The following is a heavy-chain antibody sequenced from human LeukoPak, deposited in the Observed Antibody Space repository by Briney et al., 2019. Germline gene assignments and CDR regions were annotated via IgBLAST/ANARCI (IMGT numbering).Heavy chain of an antibody. CDR2: ISYDGDKQ. Sequence: PGGSLRLSCAATGFTFNTFAMHWVRQAPGKGLEWLGLISYDGDKQIYPASVKGRFSFSRDNSNNTLYLQMNNLRPEDTALYYCARGSHEGATRAYNWFDPWGQGTLVSVSS. J-gene: IGHJ5*02. D-gene: IGHD1-26*01. CDR1: GFTFNTFA. CDR3: ARGSHEGATRAYNWFDP. V-gene: IGHV3-30-3*01.